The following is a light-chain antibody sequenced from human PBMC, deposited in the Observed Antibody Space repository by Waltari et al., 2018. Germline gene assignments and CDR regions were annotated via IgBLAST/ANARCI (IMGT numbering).Light chain of an antibody. CDR3: QQYDGEVVT. Sequence: CKANQSVTSISVTWHQQQLGKATRLLIYCTSSRATGIPDRFSGSGSGTDFTLTISRLEPEDFVVYYCQQYDGEVVTFGGGTKLEI. CDR2: CTS. J-gene: IGKJ4*01. CDR1: QSVTSIS. V-gene: IGKV3-20*01.